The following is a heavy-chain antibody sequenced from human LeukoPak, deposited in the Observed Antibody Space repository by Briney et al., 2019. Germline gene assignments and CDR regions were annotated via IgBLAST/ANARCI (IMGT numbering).Heavy chain of an antibody. CDR1: GGSISSSSYY. V-gene: IGHV4-39*07. D-gene: IGHD5/OR15-5a*01. CDR3: ATGLPTIDY. J-gene: IGHJ4*02. CDR2: IYYSGST. Sequence: SQTLSLTCTVSGGSISSSSYYWGWIRQPPGKGLEWIGSIYYSGSTYYNPSLKSRVTISVDTSKNQFSLKLSSVTAADTAVYYCATGLPTIDYWGQGTLVTVSS.